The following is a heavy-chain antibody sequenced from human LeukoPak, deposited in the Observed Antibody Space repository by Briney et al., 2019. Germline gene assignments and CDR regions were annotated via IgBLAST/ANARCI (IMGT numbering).Heavy chain of an antibody. D-gene: IGHD3-9*01. CDR1: GFTFSNYV. J-gene: IGHJ4*02. Sequence: GGSLRLSCAASGFTFSNYVMSWVRQAPGKGLEWVSIISGSGGITYYTDSVKGRFTVSRDNSKNTLYLQMTSLRAEDTAVYYCAKDRAYYDILTGYDYWGQGTLVTVSS. CDR3: AKDRAYYDILTGYDY. V-gene: IGHV3-23*01. CDR2: ISGSGGIT.